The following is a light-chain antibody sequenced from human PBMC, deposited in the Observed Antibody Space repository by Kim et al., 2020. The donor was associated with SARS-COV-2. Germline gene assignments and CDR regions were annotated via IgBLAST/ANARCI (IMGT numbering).Light chain of an antibody. J-gene: IGLJ2*01. CDR1: STNSGAGYD. CDR3: QSYDSSLSGVV. Sequence: GVTISCTGRSTNSGAGYDVHWYQQLPGTAPKLLIYGNSNRPSGVPDRFSGSESGTSASLAITGLQAEDEADYYCQSYDSSLSGVVFGGGTQLTVL. V-gene: IGLV1-40*01. CDR2: GNS.